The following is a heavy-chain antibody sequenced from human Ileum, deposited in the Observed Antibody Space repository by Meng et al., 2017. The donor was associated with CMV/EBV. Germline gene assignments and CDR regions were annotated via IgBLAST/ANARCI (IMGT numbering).Heavy chain of an antibody. CDR3: LATCS. V-gene: IGHV3-66*02. CDR2: IYSAGST. D-gene: IGHD3-3*02. Sequence: SLKIYCAASGFTVSNNYVSWVRQAPGKGLEWVSLIYSAGSTYYADSVKGRFTISRDNSKNKLYLQMNSLSSEDTAVYYCLATCSWGQGTLVTVSS. CDR1: GFTVSNNY. J-gene: IGHJ5*02.